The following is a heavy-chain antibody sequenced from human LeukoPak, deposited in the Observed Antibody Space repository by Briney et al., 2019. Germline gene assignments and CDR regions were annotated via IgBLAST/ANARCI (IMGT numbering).Heavy chain of an antibody. CDR1: GYTFTDYD. V-gene: IGHV1-8*03. D-gene: IGHD3-10*01. J-gene: IGHJ5*02. Sequence: ASVKVSCKAPGYTFTDYDINWVRQATGQGLEWMGWMNPNSGNTGYAQKFQGRVTITRNTSISTAYMELSSLRSEDTAVYYCAREGGHRHLVRGRHNWFDPWGQGTLVTVSS. CDR2: MNPNSGNT. CDR3: AREGGHRHLVRGRHNWFDP.